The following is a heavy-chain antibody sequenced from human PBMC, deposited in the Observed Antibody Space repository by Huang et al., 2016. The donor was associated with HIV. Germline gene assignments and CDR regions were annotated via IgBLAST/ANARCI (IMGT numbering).Heavy chain of an antibody. Sequence: EVQLVESGGGLVQPGGSLRLSCAASGFTFSSYWMHWGRQAPGKGLVWVSRSNRDGSSTSCADSVKGRFTISRDNAKNTLYLQMNSLRAEDTAVYYCARDSQQWLVEDYWGQGTLVTISS. CDR3: ARDSQQWLVEDY. CDR2: SNRDGSST. J-gene: IGHJ4*02. V-gene: IGHV3-74*01. CDR1: GFTFSSYW. D-gene: IGHD6-19*01.